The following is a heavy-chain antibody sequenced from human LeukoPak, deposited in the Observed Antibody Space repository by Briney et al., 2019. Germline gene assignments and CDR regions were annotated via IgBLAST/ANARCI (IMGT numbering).Heavy chain of an antibody. J-gene: IGHJ5*02. V-gene: IGHV3-30*18. CDR2: ISYDGSNK. CDR1: GFTFSSYG. Sequence: PGRSLRLSCAASGFTFSSYGMHWVRQAPGKGLEWVAVISYDGSNKYYADSVKGRFTISRDNSKNTLYLQMNSLRAEDTAVYYCAKEIAVTDWFDPWGQGTLVIVSS. CDR3: AKEIAVTDWFDP. D-gene: IGHD4-17*01.